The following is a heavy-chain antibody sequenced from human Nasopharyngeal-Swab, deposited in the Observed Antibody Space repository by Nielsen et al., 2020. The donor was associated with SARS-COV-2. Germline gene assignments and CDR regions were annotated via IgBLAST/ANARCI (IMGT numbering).Heavy chain of an antibody. J-gene: IGHJ4*02. Sequence: GESLKISCAASGFTFSDSAIHWVRQASGKGLEWVGRIRSKGNTYATAYAASVKGRFIIFRDDPTNTAYLQMNSLKTGDTAVYYCTRCGGGCYSGRDYWGQGTLVTVSS. D-gene: IGHD2-15*01. CDR2: IRSKGNTYAT. V-gene: IGHV3-73*01. CDR3: TRCGGGCYSGRDY. CDR1: GFTFSDSA.